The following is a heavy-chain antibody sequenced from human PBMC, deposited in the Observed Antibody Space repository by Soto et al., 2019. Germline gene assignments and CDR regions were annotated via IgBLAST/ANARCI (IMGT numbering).Heavy chain of an antibody. V-gene: IGHV4-31*03. Sequence: QVQLQESGPGLVKPSQTLSLTCTVSGGSISSGGYYWSWIRQHPGKGLEWIGYIYYSGSTYYNPSLKSRVTISVVTSKNQFSLKLSSVTAADTAVYYCARGRQYYYDSSGYLHYFDYWGQGTLVTVSS. CDR3: ARGRQYYYDSSGYLHYFDY. CDR2: IYYSGST. CDR1: GGSISSGGYY. D-gene: IGHD3-22*01. J-gene: IGHJ4*02.